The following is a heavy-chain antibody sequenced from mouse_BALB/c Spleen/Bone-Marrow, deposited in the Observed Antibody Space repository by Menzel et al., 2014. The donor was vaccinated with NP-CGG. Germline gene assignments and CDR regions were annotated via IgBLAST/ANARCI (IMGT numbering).Heavy chain of an antibody. CDR3: ARLNYYGNLFV. Sequence: EVQGVESGGGLVQPGGSLKLSCAASGFDFSRYWMRWVRQAPGKGLEWIGEINPDSNTINYTPSLKDKFIISRDNAKNTLYLQMSKVRSEDTALYYCARLNYYGNLFVWGAGTTVTVSS. D-gene: IGHD1-1*01. J-gene: IGHJ1*01. V-gene: IGHV4-1*02. CDR2: INPDSNTI. CDR1: GFDFSRYW.